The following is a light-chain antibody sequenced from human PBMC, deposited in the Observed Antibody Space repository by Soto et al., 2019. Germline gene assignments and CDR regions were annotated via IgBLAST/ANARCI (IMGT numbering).Light chain of an antibody. CDR3: QQYASSPRT. CDR1: QTISSW. V-gene: IGKV1-5*01. J-gene: IGKJ1*01. Sequence: DIQMTQSPSTLSGSVGDRVTITCRASQTISSWLAWYQQKPGKAPKLLIYDASSLESGVPSRFSGTRSGTEFTLTISRLQPEDSAVYYCQQYASSPRTFGQGTKVDI. CDR2: DAS.